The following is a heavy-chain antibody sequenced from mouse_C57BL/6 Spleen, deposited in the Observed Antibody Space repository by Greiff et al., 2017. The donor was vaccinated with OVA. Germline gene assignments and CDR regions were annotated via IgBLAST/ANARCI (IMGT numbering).Heavy chain of an antibody. CDR1: GFTFSDYY. Sequence: EVKLVESEGGLVQPGSSMKLSCTASGFTFSDYYMAWVRQVPEKGLEWVANINYDGSSTYYLDSLKSRFIISRDNAKNILYLQMSSLKSEDTATYYCARGRDYFDYWGQGTTLTVSS. V-gene: IGHV5-16*01. J-gene: IGHJ2*01. CDR3: ARGRDYFDY. CDR2: INYDGSST.